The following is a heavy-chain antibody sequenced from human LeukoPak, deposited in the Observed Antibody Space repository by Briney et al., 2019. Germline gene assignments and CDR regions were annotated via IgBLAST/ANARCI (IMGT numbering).Heavy chain of an antibody. CDR1: GGSISSYY. J-gene: IGHJ4*02. V-gene: IGHV4-4*07. CDR2: IYTSGGT. CDR3: ARDRGYSSGWYYFDY. D-gene: IGHD6-19*01. Sequence: SETLSLTCTVSGGSISSYYWSWIRQPAGKGLEWIGRIYTSGGTNYNPSLMSRVTMSVDTSKNQFSLKLSSVTAADTAVYYCARDRGYSSGWYYFDYWGQGTLVTVSS.